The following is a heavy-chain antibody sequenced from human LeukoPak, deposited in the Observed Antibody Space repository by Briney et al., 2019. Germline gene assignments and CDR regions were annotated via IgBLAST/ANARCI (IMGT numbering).Heavy chain of an antibody. Sequence: PVASVKVSCKASGYTFTSYGISWVRQAPGQGLEWMGSIGAYKGSTNYAQKLQGRVTMTTDTSTSTAYMELRSLRSDDTDMYFCVRSDGDYYDSSGYSAYWGQGTLVTVSS. CDR2: IGAYKGST. V-gene: IGHV1-18*01. CDR1: GYTFTSYG. D-gene: IGHD3-22*01. J-gene: IGHJ4*02. CDR3: VRSDGDYYDSSGYSAY.